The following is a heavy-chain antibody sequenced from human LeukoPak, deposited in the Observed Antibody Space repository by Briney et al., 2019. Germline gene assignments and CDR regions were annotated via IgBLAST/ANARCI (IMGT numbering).Heavy chain of an antibody. CDR3: ANYPSGSRYFFDY. J-gene: IGHJ4*02. CDR2: ISGSGGST. CDR1: GFTFSSYA. Sequence: GGSLRLSCAASGFTFSSYAMSWVRQAPGKGLEWVSAISGSGGSTYYADSVKGRFTISRDNSKNTLYLQMNSLRAEDTAVYYCANYPSGSRYFFDYWGQGTLVTVSS. V-gene: IGHV3-23*01. D-gene: IGHD1-26*01.